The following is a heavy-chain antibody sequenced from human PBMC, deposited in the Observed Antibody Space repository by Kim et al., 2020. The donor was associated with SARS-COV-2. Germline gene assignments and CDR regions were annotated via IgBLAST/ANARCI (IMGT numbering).Heavy chain of an antibody. V-gene: IGHV1-18*01. CDR3: ARDRSTGIFNF. CDR2: ISAYNGRT. Sequence: ASVKVSCKTSGYNFASYGISWVRQAPGQGLEWLGWISAYNGRTNYAQKVQGRVTITRDTSTGTAYMELMSLGSDDTALYYCARDRSTGIFNFWGQGTLLT. CDR1: GYNFASYG. D-gene: IGHD1-1*01. J-gene: IGHJ4*02.